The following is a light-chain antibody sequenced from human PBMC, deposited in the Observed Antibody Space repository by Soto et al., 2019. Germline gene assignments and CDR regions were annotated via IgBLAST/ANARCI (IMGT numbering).Light chain of an antibody. CDR2: AAS. Sequence: EIVMTQSPATLSVSPGQRATLSCRASQSVSRNLAWYQQKPGQAPRLLIYAASTRATGIPARFSGSGFGTEFTLTISSLQSEDFSVYYCQLYNRWPYSFGQGTQLEIK. J-gene: IGKJ2*03. CDR1: QSVSRN. CDR3: QLYNRWPYS. V-gene: IGKV3-15*01.